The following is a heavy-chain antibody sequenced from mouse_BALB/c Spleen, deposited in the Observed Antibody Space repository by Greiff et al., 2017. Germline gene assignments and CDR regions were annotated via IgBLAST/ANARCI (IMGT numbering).Heavy chain of an antibody. CDR2: ISSGSSTI. V-gene: IGHV5-17*02. CDR3: ASAYGGMDY. Sequence: EVKLQESGGGLVQPGGSRKLSCAASGFTFSSFGMHWVRQAPEKGLEWVAYISSGSSTIYYADTVKGRFTISRDNPKNTLFLQMTSLRSEDTAMYYCASAYGGMDYWGQGTSVTVSS. D-gene: IGHD1-1*02. CDR1: GFTFSSFG. J-gene: IGHJ4*01.